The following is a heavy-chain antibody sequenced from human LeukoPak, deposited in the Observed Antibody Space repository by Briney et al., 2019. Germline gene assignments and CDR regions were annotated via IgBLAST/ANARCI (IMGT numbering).Heavy chain of an antibody. D-gene: IGHD3-22*01. Sequence: ASVKVSCKASGYTFTSYDINWVRQATGQGLEWMGWMNPNSGNTGYAQKFQGRVTMTRNTSISTAYMELSSLRSEDTAVYYCALSRSRLDYYDSSGYLIDYWGQGTLVTVSS. CDR1: GYTFTSYD. CDR3: ALSRSRLDYYDSSGYLIDY. V-gene: IGHV1-8*01. J-gene: IGHJ4*02. CDR2: MNPNSGNT.